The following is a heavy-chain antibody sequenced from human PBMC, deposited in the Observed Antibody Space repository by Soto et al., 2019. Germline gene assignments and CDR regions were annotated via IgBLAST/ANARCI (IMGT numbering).Heavy chain of an antibody. D-gene: IGHD5-12*01. J-gene: IGHJ4*01. V-gene: IGHV3-30-3*01. Sequence: QVQLVESGGGVVQPGRSLRLSCAASGFTFRSYAMHWVRQAPGKGLEWVAVISYDGSNKYYADSVKGRFTISRDNSKNTLYLQMNSLRAEDTAVYYCAREWHWGQGTLVTVSS. CDR2: ISYDGSNK. CDR3: AREWH. CDR1: GFTFRSYA.